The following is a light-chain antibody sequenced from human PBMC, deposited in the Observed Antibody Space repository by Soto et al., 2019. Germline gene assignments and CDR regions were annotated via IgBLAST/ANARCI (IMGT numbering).Light chain of an antibody. J-gene: IGLJ1*01. CDR3: SSYTSSSTYNYV. CDR2: DVS. Sequence: QSVLTQPASVSGSPGQSITISCTGTSSDVGGYNYVSWYQQHPGKAPKLMIYDVSNRPSGVSNRFSGSKSGNTASLTISGLQAEDEADDYCSSYTSSSTYNYVFGTGTKVT. CDR1: SSDVGGYNY. V-gene: IGLV2-14*01.